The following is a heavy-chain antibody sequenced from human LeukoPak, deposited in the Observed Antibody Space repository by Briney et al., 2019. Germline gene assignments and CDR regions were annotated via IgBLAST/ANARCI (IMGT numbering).Heavy chain of an antibody. CDR1: GFTFSSYW. J-gene: IGHJ3*02. CDR3: ARDLGGAFDI. Sequence: AGGSLRLSCAASGFTFSSYWMHWVRQAPGKGLVWVSRMNSDGSSTSYADSVKGRFTISRDNAKNTLYLQMNSLRAEATAVYYCARDLGGAFDIWGQGTMVTVYS. CDR2: MNSDGSST. V-gene: IGHV3-74*01.